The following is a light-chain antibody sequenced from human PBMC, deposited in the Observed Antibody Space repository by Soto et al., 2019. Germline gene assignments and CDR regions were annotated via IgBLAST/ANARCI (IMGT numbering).Light chain of an antibody. CDR1: QIVSSSY. J-gene: IGKJ5*01. V-gene: IGKV3-20*01. Sequence: EIVLAQSPGTLSLSPGEGATLSWSTSQIVSSSYLAWYQQKPGQAPRLLIYGASSRATGIPDRFSGSGSGTDFTLTISRLEPEDFAVYYCQQYGSSPPITFGQGTRLEIK. CDR3: QQYGSSPPIT. CDR2: GAS.